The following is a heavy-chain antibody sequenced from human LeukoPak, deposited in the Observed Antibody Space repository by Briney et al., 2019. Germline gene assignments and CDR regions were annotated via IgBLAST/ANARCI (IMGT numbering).Heavy chain of an antibody. CDR3: ARGGLVDYDSSGYYPFFDY. CDR1: GFTFSSYG. Sequence: GRSLRLSCAASGFTFSSYGMHWVRQAPGKGLEWVAVIWYDGSNKYYADSVKGRFTISRDNSKNTLYLQMNSLRAEDTAVYYCARGGLVDYDSSGYYPFFDYGGQEPLVTVSS. CDR2: IWYDGSNK. J-gene: IGHJ4*02. V-gene: IGHV3-33*01. D-gene: IGHD3-22*01.